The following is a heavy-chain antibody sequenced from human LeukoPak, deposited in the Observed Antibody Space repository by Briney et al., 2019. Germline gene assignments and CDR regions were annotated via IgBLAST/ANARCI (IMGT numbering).Heavy chain of an antibody. CDR2: ISSSGSTI. D-gene: IGHD1-1*01. J-gene: IGHJ6*02. V-gene: IGHV3-48*03. Sequence: PGGSLRLSCAASGFTFSSYEMNWVRQAPGKGLEWVSYISSSGSTIYYADSVKGRFTISRDNAKNSPYLQMNSLRAEDTAVYYCARDLTELPADVYYYYGMDVWGQGTTVTVSS. CDR3: ARDLTELPADVYYYYGMDV. CDR1: GFTFSSYE.